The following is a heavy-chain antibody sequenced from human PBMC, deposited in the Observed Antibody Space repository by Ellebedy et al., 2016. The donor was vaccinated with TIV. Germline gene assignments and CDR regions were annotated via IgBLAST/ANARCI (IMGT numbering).Heavy chain of an antibody. CDR1: SFTSYW. CDR3: ASHWSPAATLDY. CDR2: IYYSGST. Sequence: SFTSYWIGWIRQPPGKGLEWIGSIYYSGSTYYNPSLKSRVTISVDTSKNQFSLKLSSVTAADTAVYYCASHWSPAATLDYWGQGTLVTVSS. V-gene: IGHV4-39*07. J-gene: IGHJ4*02. D-gene: IGHD2-2*01.